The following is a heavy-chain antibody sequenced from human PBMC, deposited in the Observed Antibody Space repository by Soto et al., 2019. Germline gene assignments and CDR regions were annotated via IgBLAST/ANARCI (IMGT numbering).Heavy chain of an antibody. CDR1: GFTLRSHS. J-gene: IGHJ4*02. D-gene: IGHD6-6*01. V-gene: IGHV3-48*01. Sequence: EVQLVESGGALVQPGGSLRLSCAASGFTLRSHSMNWVRRAPGKGLEWVSYIGGSGTTIDYADSVKGRFTISRDNAKNSVFLQMNSLRAEDTAVYYCARDPPYSTSSGYFDHWGQGTLVTVSS. CDR3: ARDPPYSTSSGYFDH. CDR2: IGGSGTTI.